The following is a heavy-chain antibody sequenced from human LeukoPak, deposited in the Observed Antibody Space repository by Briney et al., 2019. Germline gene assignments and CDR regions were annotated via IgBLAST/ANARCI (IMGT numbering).Heavy chain of an antibody. CDR2: ISGSSSTI. V-gene: IGHV3-48*01. CDR1: GFTLSTYT. Sequence: GGSLRLSCEASGFTLSTYTMNWVRQAPGKGLEWVSYISGSSSTIYYADSVRGRFTISRDSANNSLYLQMNSLRAEDTAVYYCARDRSSSWYVGDFDYWGQGTLVTVSS. CDR3: ARDRSSSWYVGDFDY. D-gene: IGHD6-13*01. J-gene: IGHJ4*02.